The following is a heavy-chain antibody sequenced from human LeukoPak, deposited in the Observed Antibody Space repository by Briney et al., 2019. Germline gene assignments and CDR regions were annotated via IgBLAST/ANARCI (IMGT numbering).Heavy chain of an antibody. D-gene: IGHD4-23*01. CDR3: AKNAVHGGNTGHFDY. CDR2: ISGSGGST. Sequence: GGSLRLSCAASGFPFSSHAMSWVRQAPGKGLEWVSAISGSGGSTYYADSVKGRFTISRDNSKNTLYLQMNSLRAEDTAVYYCAKNAVHGGNTGHFDYWGQGTLVTVSS. CDR1: GFPFSSHA. V-gene: IGHV3-23*01. J-gene: IGHJ4*02.